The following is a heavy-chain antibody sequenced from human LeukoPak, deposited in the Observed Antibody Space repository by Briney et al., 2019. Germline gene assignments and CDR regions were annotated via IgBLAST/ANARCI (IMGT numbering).Heavy chain of an antibody. Sequence: SETLSLTCTVSGGSISSSSYYWGWIRQPPGKGLEWIGSIYYSGSTYYNPSLKSRVTISVDTSKNQFSLKLSSVTAADTAVYYCARQGTPQLPVDYWGQGTLVTVSS. V-gene: IGHV4-39*01. D-gene: IGHD2-2*01. CDR3: ARQGTPQLPVDY. J-gene: IGHJ4*02. CDR1: GGSISSSSYY. CDR2: IYYSGST.